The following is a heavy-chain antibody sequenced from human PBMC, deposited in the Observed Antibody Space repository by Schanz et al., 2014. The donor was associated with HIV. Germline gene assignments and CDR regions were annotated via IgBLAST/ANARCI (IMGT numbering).Heavy chain of an antibody. J-gene: IGHJ6*02. Sequence: VQLVESGGGLVKPGGSLRLSCTASGLTFSSSIMHWVRQAPGKGLEWVAGMSHDGFSKYFADSVKGRFAISRDNSKNTLYVQMNSLRAEDTAVYYCAKVATWDYYGMDVWGQGTTVTVSS. CDR3: AKVATWDYYGMDV. CDR2: MSHDGFSK. CDR1: GLTFSSSI. V-gene: IGHV3-30*09.